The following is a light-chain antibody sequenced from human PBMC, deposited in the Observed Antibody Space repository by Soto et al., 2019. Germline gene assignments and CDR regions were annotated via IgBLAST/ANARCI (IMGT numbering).Light chain of an antibody. CDR1: SSDVGGYKY. J-gene: IGLJ1*01. CDR3: GPYTSSSTYYV. Sequence: QSALAQPASVSGSPGQSITISCTGTSSDVGGYKYVSWYQLHPGTAPKLVIYDVTNRPSGVSNRFSGSKSGNTASLTISGLQAEDEADYFCGPYTSSSTYYVFGTGTKVTVL. V-gene: IGLV2-14*01. CDR2: DVT.